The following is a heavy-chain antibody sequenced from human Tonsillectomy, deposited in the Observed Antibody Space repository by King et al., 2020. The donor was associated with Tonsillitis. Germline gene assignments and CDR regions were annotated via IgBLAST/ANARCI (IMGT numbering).Heavy chain of an antibody. CDR2: INHSGTT. CDR1: GGSFIGYY. CDR3: ARGRWRVHFDS. Sequence: VQLQQWGARLLKPSETLSLTCGVYGGSFIGYYWSWIRQSPGKGLEWIGEINHSGTTSYNPSLKSRVTMLEDTSKNQFSLEVRAVTAADTAVYYCARGRWRVHFDSWGQGTLVTVSS. V-gene: IGHV4-34*01. D-gene: IGHD6-19*01. J-gene: IGHJ4*02.